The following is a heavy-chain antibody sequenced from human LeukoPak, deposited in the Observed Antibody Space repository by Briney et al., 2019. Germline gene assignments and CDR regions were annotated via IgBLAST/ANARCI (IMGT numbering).Heavy chain of an antibody. CDR3: AKDQWLATVPYYYGMDV. Sequence: GGSLRLSCAASGFIFSSYGMYWVRQAPGKGLEWVAVISYDGSNKYYGDSVKGRFTISRDNSKNTMYLQMNSLRAEDTAVYYCAKDQWLATVPYYYGMDVWGQGTTVTVSS. V-gene: IGHV3-30*18. CDR1: GFIFSSYG. D-gene: IGHD6-19*01. CDR2: ISYDGSNK. J-gene: IGHJ6*02.